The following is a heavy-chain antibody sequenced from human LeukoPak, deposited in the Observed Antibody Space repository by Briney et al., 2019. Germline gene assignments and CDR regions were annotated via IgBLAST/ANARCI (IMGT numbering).Heavy chain of an antibody. D-gene: IGHD4-17*01. CDR2: IRSKANSYAT. CDR3: TRWPYGDFPFDI. J-gene: IGHJ3*02. Sequence: PGGSLRLSCAASGFTFSGSAMHWVRQASGKGLEWVGRIRSKANSYATAYAASVKGRFTISRDDSKNTAYLQMNSLKTEDTAVYYCTRWPYGDFPFDIWGQGTMVTVSS. CDR1: GFTFSGSA. V-gene: IGHV3-73*01.